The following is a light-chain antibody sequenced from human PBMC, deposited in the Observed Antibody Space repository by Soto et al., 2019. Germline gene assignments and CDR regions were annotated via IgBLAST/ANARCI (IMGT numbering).Light chain of an antibody. CDR3: QQRSNWPPIT. Sequence: DIVMTQSPDSLSLSPGDRAALSCKASQSVHNFLAWYQQRPGQAPRLLIYGASNRAAGIPDRFSGSGSGTDFTLTINSLEPEDFAVYYRQQRSNWPPITFGQGTRLEIK. J-gene: IGKJ5*01. CDR2: GAS. CDR1: QSVHNF. V-gene: IGKV3-11*01.